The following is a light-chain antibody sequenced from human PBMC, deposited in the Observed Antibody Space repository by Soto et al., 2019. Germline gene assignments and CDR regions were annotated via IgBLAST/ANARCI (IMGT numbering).Light chain of an antibody. J-gene: IGLJ3*02. V-gene: IGLV1-40*01. Sequence: QSVLTQPPSVSGAPGQRVTISCTGSSSNIGARYDVHWYQQLPGTAPKLLIYDDNNRPSGVPDRFSGSKSGTSASLAITGLQAEDEADYYCQSYDSSLSVVFGGGTKVTVL. CDR2: DDN. CDR3: QSYDSSLSVV. CDR1: SSNIGARYD.